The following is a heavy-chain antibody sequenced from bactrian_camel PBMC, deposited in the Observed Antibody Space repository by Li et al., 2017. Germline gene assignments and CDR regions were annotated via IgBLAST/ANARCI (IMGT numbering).Heavy chain of an antibody. CDR2: ARTYSDTT. CDR3: AVDRGTGCKFRAGTAY. CDR1: GWPYGAYL. V-gene: IGHV3S1*01. Sequence: HVQLVESGGGAVRTGETLRLSCEVSGWPYGAYLMAWFRQIPGKEREEVGIARTYSDTTSYGDPVKGRFTIVVDNAKDTMYLQMNNLNQEDTARYYCAVDRGTGCKFRAGTAYWGQGTQVTVS. D-gene: IGHD6*01. J-gene: IGHJ4*01.